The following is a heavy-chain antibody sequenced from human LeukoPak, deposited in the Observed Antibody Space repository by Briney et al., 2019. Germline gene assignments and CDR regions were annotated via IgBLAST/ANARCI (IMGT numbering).Heavy chain of an antibody. V-gene: IGHV3-74*01. J-gene: IGHJ4*02. CDR2: IDSDGSST. CDR3: ARDSSYLPDY. CDR1: GFTFRSYW. D-gene: IGHD3-16*01. Sequence: GGSLRLSCAASGFTFRSYWMHWVRQAPGRGLVWVSRIDSDGSSTSYADSVKGRFTISRGNAKNTLYLQMNSLRAEDTAVYYCARDSSYLPDYWGQGTLVTVSS.